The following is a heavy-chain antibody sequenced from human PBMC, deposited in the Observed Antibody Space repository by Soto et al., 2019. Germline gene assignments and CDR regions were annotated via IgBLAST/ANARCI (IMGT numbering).Heavy chain of an antibody. Sequence: EVQLVESGGGLVKPGGSLRLSCAASGFTCSNAWMSWVRQAPGKGLEWVGRIKSKTDGGTTDYAAPVKGRFTISRDDSKNTLHLQINSQKTEDTAVYYCTCLAGYGSGIIDYWGHGTLVTVSS. J-gene: IGHJ4*01. CDR2: IKSKTDGGTT. V-gene: IGHV3-15*01. CDR1: GFTCSNAW. D-gene: IGHD3-10*01. CDR3: TCLAGYGSGIIDY.